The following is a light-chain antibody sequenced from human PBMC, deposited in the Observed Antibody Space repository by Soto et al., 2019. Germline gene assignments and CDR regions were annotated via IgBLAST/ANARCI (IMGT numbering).Light chain of an antibody. CDR3: QQFNSYPIT. CDR2: DVS. J-gene: IGKJ5*01. CDR1: QAIRGA. Sequence: AIQLTQSPSSLSASVGDRVTITCRASQAIRGALAWYQQKPGKAPKILIYDVSTLESGVPSRFSGSSSGTDFTLTISSLQPVDFAIYYCQQFNSYPITFGQGTRLEIK. V-gene: IGKV1-13*02.